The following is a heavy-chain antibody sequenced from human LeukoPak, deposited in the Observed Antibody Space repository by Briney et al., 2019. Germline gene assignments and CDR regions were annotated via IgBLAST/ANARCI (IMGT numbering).Heavy chain of an antibody. CDR1: GFTFSSYA. D-gene: IGHD3-10*01. V-gene: IGHV3-30-3*01. J-gene: IGHJ5*02. CDR3: ARDRGGP. Sequence: PGRSLRLSCAASGFTFSSYAMHWVRQAPGKGLEWVAVISYDGNNEYYADSVKGRFTISRDISKNTLYLQMNSLSAEDTAMYYCARDRGGPWGQGTLVTVSS. CDR2: ISYDGNNE.